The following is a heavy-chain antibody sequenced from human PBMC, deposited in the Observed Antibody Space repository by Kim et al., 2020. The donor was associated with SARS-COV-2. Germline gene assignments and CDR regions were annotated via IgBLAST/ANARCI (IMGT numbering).Heavy chain of an antibody. CDR3: ANSAAAGHAPYYFDY. D-gene: IGHD6-13*01. Sequence: GGSLRLSCAASGITFSNYAMSWVRQAPGKGLEWVSAISGSGGTTYYADSVKGRFTISRDNSKNTLYLQMNSLRGDDTAVYYCANSAAAGHAPYYFDYWGQGTLVTVSS. J-gene: IGHJ4*02. V-gene: IGHV3-23*01. CDR2: ISGSGGTT. CDR1: GITFSNYA.